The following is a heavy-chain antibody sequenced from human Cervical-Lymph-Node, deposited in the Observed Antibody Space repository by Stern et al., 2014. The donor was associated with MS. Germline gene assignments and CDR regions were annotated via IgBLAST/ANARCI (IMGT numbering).Heavy chain of an antibody. CDR1: GFTFSSYW. V-gene: IGHV3-74*01. J-gene: IGHJ4*02. CDR3: ARDHSTGWYFFDY. Sequence: EDQLVESGGGLVQPGGSLRLSCAASGFTFSSYWMHWVRQAPGKGLVWVSRLNSDGSSTSYADSVKGRFTISRDNAKNTLYLQMNSLRAEDTAVYYCARDHSTGWYFFDYWGQGTLVTVSS. D-gene: IGHD6-19*01. CDR2: LNSDGSST.